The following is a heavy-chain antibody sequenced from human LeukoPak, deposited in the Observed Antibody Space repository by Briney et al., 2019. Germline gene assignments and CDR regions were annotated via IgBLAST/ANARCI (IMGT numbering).Heavy chain of an antibody. D-gene: IGHD6-13*01. CDR1: GGSISSSNW. CDR3: ARVPYSSSWPGFDP. Sequence: LETLSLTCAVSGGSISSSNWWSWVRQPPGKGLEWIGEIYHSGSTNYNPSLKSRVTISVDKSKNQFSLKLSSVTAADTAVYYCARVPYSSSWPGFDPWGQGTLVTVSS. V-gene: IGHV4-4*02. CDR2: IYHSGST. J-gene: IGHJ5*02.